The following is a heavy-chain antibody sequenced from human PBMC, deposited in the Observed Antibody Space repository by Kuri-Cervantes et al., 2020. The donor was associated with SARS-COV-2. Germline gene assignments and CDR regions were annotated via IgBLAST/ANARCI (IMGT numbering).Heavy chain of an antibody. CDR3: AKDHFGVHDF. Sequence: GGSLRLSCAASGFNFSRTDMHWVRQAPGKGLEWVAVISYDGKKKKCIGSGKGRFTISGDNSQNTVYLRMTNLRSEDTAMYYCAKDHFGVHDFWGQGTLVTVSS. J-gene: IGHJ4*02. CDR2: ISYDGKKK. D-gene: IGHD2-21*01. V-gene: IGHV3-30*18. CDR1: GFNFSRTD.